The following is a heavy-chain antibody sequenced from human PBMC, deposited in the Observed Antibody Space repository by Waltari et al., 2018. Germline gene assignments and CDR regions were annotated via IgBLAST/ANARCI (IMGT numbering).Heavy chain of an antibody. CDR1: GYPLTELS. J-gene: IGHJ4*02. Sequence: QVHLVQSGAEVRRPGASVKVSCKVSGYPLTELSIHWVRQAPGKGLEWMGGFDPEDGEIIYAQKFQGRVTMTEDTSTDTVYMEVSSLRSEDTAVYYCASNQVDYSNYFYFDYWGQGTLVTVSS. CDR3: ASNQVDYSNYFYFDY. D-gene: IGHD4-4*01. V-gene: IGHV1-24*01. CDR2: FDPEDGEI.